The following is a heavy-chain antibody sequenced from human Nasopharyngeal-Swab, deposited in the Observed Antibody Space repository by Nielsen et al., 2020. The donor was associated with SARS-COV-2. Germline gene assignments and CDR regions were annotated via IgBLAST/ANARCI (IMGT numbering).Heavy chain of an antibody. CDR2: TDEYGTTI. J-gene: IGHJ4*02. CDR3: ASDLSGRDDF. Sequence: GGSLRLSCVASGFTSSNYWMHWVRQAPGKGLVWVSRTDEYGTTINYADSVKGRFAISRDNAKNTLYLQMNSLRADDTAMYYCASDLSGRDDFWGQGTLVTVAS. V-gene: IGHV3-74*01. D-gene: IGHD6-19*01. CDR1: GFTSSNYW.